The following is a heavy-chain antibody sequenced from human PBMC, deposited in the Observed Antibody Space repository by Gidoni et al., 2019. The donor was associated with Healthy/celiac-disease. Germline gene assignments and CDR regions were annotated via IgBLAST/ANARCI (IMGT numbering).Heavy chain of an antibody. CDR1: GYTFTSYY. D-gene: IGHD3-3*02. CDR3: ARDSNLDP. CDR2: INPSGGST. J-gene: IGHJ5*02. V-gene: IGHV1-46*01. Sequence: VQLVQSGAEVKKPGASVKVAWKASGYTFTSYYMHWVRQAPGQGLEWMGIINPSGGSTSYAQKFQGRVTMTRNTSTSTVYMELSSLRSEDTAVYYWARDSNLDPWGQGTLVTVSS.